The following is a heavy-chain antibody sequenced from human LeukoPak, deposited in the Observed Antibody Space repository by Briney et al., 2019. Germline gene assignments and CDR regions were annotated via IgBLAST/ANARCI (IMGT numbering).Heavy chain of an antibody. Sequence: QPGGSLRLSCAASGFTFSSYWMSWVRQAPGKGLEWVSSISDDGRNTYYRDSVKGRFTISRDNSKNTLYLQMNNLRADDTAVYFCAKRVPYTNSAVYFDHWGQGAPVIVSS. CDR1: GFTFSSYW. CDR3: AKRVPYTNSAVYFDH. D-gene: IGHD2-2*02. CDR2: ISDDGRNT. J-gene: IGHJ4*02. V-gene: IGHV3-23*01.